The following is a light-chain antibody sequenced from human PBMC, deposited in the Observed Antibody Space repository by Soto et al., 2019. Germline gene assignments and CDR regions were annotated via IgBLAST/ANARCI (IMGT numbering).Light chain of an antibody. CDR2: GAS. CDR3: QQYGGDYT. CDR1: QSVSSN. J-gene: IGKJ2*01. V-gene: IGKV3D-15*01. Sequence: EIVMTQSPATLSVSPGERATLSCRASQSVSSNLAWYQQKPGQAPRLLIYGASTRATGIPARFSGSGSGTEFTLTISRLEPEDFAVYYCQQYGGDYTFGQGTKLQI.